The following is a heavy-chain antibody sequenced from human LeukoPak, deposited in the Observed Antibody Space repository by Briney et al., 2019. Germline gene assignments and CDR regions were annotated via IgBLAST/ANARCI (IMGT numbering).Heavy chain of an antibody. CDR1: GGSISSYY. CDR3: ARGRVVVAATHYYYYGMDV. CDR2: IYTSGST. Sequence: SETLSLTCTVPGGSISSYYWSLIRQPAGKGLEWIGRIYTSGSTNYNPSLKSRVTMSVDTSKNQFSLKLSSVTAADTAVYYCARGRVVVAATHYYYYGMDVWGQGTTVTVSS. J-gene: IGHJ6*02. V-gene: IGHV4-4*07. D-gene: IGHD2-15*01.